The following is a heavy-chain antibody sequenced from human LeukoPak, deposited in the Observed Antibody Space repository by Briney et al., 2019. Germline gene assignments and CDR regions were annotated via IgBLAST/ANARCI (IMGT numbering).Heavy chain of an antibody. CDR1: GFTFSSYS. Sequence: GGSLRLSCAASGFTFSSYSMNWVRQAPGKGLEWVSSISSSSSYIYYADSVKGRFTISRDNAKNSLYLQMNSLRAEDTAVYYCARVMGGGYGFDDDAFNIWGQGTMVTVSS. CDR3: ARVMGGGYGFDDDAFNI. V-gene: IGHV3-21*01. D-gene: IGHD5-12*01. CDR2: ISSSSSYI. J-gene: IGHJ3*02.